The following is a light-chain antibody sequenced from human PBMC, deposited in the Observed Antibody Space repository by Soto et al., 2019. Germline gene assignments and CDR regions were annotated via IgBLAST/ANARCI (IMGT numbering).Light chain of an antibody. Sequence: EIVMTQSPATLSVSPGEGATLSCRASQSVSSKLAWYQQKPGQAPRLLIYGASTRATGIPARFSGSGSGTEFTLTIDSLQSEDFAVYYCQQYNNRPPWTFGQGTKVDIK. CDR1: QSVSSK. CDR2: GAS. J-gene: IGKJ1*01. V-gene: IGKV3-15*01. CDR3: QQYNNRPPWT.